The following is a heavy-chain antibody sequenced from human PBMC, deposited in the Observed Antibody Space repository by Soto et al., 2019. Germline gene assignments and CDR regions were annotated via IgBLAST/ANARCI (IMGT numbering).Heavy chain of an antibody. CDR3: ARGGFDFWGCYYREGVYYFDY. Sequence: SETLSLTCAVYGGSFSGYYWSWIRQPPGKGLEWSGEINHSGSTNYNPSLKSRVTISVDTSKNQFALKLSSVTAADTAVYYCARGGFDFWGCYYREGVYYFDYWGQGTLVTVSS. V-gene: IGHV4-34*01. J-gene: IGHJ4*02. CDR1: GGSFSGYY. CDR2: INHSGST. D-gene: IGHD3-3*01.